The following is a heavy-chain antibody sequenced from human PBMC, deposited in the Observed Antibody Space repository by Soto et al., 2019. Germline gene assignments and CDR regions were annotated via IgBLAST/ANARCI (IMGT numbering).Heavy chain of an antibody. CDR2: IRYDGSNI. J-gene: IGHJ4*02. D-gene: IGHD1-26*01. Sequence: QVQLVESGGGVVQPGRSLRLSCAASGFTFSGLGMHWVRQAPGKGLEWVAVIRYDGSNIYYADAVKGRFTISRDNSKDTLDLPMNRLRADDTAVYYCARDGVGHTTFFGYFDYWGQGTLVTVSS. CDR1: GFTFSGLG. CDR3: ARDGVGHTTFFGYFDY. V-gene: IGHV3-33*01.